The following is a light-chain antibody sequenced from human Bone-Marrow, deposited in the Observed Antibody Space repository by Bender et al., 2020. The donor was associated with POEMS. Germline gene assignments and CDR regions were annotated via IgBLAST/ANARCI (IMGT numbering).Light chain of an antibody. Sequence: QSALTQPPSASGSPGQSVTISCTGTSGNIGTFNYVSWDQQHPGKAPKLMIYEGSKRPSGVPDRFSGSKAGNTASLTVSGLQAEDEALYYCAAWDDSLSGWVFGGGTKLTVL. V-gene: IGLV2-8*01. J-gene: IGLJ3*02. CDR3: AAWDDSLSGWV. CDR2: EGS. CDR1: SGNIGTFNY.